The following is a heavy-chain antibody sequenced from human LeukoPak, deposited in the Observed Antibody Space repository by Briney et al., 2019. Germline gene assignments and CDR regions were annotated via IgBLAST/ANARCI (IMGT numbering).Heavy chain of an antibody. J-gene: IGHJ4*02. V-gene: IGHV3-21*01. CDR3: ARDLAGDTYFDY. CDR2: ISSSSSYI. CDR1: GFTFSSYS. Sequence: PGGSLRLSCAASGFTFSSYSMNWVRQAPGKGLEWVSSISSSSSYIYYADSVKGRFTISRDNAKNSLYLQMNSLRAEDTAVYYCARDLAGDTYFDYWGQGTLVTVSS. D-gene: IGHD6-19*01.